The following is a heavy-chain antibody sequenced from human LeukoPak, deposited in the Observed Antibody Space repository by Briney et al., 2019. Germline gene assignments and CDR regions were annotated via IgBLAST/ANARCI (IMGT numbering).Heavy chain of an antibody. J-gene: IGHJ4*02. CDR2: IGSAGDT. D-gene: IGHD1-26*01. CDR1: GFTFSTYD. CDR3: AREGPGGSLDF. V-gene: IGHV3-13*01. Sequence: GGSPRLSCAASGFTFSTYDMHWVRQTTGKGLEWVSVIGSAGDTYYPGSVKGRLTISRENAKNSLYLQMNSLRAGDTAVYYCAREGPGGSLDFWGQGTLVTVSS.